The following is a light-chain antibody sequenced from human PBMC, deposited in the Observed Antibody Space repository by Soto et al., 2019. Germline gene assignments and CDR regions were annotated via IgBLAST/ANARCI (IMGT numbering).Light chain of an antibody. J-gene: IGKJ1*01. CDR1: QNVGNN. CDR3: QQYNDWPPT. CDR2: DAS. V-gene: IGKV3-15*01. Sequence: ELVMTQTPATLSVSPGERATLSCGTGQNVGNNLAWYQQKLGQAPRLLTYDASDRASGIPGRFSGSGSGTEFPLSIGSLQSEDFAVYYCQQYNDWPPTFGQGTK.